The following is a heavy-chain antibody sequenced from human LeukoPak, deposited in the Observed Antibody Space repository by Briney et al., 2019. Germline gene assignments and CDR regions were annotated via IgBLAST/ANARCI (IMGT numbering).Heavy chain of an antibody. CDR1: GGSISSSNW. V-gene: IGHV4-4*02. Sequence: SGTLSLTCAVSGGSISSSNWWSWVRQPPGKGLEWIGEIYHSGSTNYNPSLKSRVTISVDTSKNQFSLKLSSVTAADTAVYYCARSPLQYYDFWSGYSYGMDVWGQGTTVTVSS. D-gene: IGHD3-3*01. CDR3: ARSPLQYYDFWSGYSYGMDV. J-gene: IGHJ6*02. CDR2: IYHSGST.